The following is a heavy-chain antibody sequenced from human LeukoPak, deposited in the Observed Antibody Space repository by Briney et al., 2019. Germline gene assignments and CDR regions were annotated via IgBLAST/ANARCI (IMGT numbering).Heavy chain of an antibody. J-gene: IGHJ3*02. CDR3: AKDAPYYYDSSGYYYADAFDI. CDR2: ISGSGWST. CDR1: GFTFSSYA. D-gene: IGHD3-22*01. Sequence: GGSLRLSCAASGFTFSSYAMSWVRQAPGKGLEWVSAISGSGWSTYYADSVKGRFTISRDNSKNTLYLQMNSLRAEDTAVYYCAKDAPYYYDSSGYYYADAFDIWGQGTMVTVSS. V-gene: IGHV3-23*01.